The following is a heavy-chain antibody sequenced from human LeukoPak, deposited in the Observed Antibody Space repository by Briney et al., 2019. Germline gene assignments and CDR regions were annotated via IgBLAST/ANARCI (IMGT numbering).Heavy chain of an antibody. CDR1: GYTFTGYY. CDR3: ARGTTYYYYYMDV. J-gene: IGHJ6*03. V-gene: IGHV1-2*02. Sequence: AAVKVSCKASGYTFTGYYMLGVRQAPGRGREWVGWINPNSGGTNYAQKFQGRVTMTRDTSISTAYMELSRLRSDDTAVYYCARGTTYYYYYMDVWGKGTTVTVSS. CDR2: INPNSGGT. D-gene: IGHD1-14*01.